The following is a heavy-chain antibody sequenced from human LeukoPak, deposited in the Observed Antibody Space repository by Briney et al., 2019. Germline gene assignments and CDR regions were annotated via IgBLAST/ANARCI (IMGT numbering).Heavy chain of an antibody. Sequence: SETLSLTCTVSGGSISSYYWSWIRQPAGKGLEWIGYIYYSGSTNYNPSLKSRVTISVDTSKNQFSLKLSSVTAADTAVYYCARVVAANWFDPWGQGTLVTVSS. J-gene: IGHJ5*02. D-gene: IGHD2-15*01. CDR3: ARVVAANWFDP. CDR1: GGSISSYY. CDR2: IYYSGST. V-gene: IGHV4-59*01.